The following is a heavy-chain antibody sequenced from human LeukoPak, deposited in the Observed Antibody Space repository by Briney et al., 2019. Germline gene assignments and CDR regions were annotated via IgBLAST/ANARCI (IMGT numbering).Heavy chain of an antibody. V-gene: IGHV3-30*18. J-gene: IGHJ2*01. D-gene: IGHD5-18*01. CDR2: ISDDGSNT. Sequence: GGSLRLSCTASGFTLSSFGMHWVREAPGKGLEWVAVISDDGSNTYYADSVKGRFTISRDNSKNTLYLQLNSLRAEDTAVYYCAKDADTATIIYWYFDLWGRGTLVTVSS. CDR1: GFTLSSFG. CDR3: AKDADTATIIYWYFDL.